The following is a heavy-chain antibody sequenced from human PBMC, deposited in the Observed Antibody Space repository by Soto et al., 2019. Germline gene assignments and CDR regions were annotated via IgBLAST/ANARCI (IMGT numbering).Heavy chain of an antibody. CDR1: GFTVSSHY. CDR3: AREVFCSSSSCQVRYGMDV. J-gene: IGHJ6*02. D-gene: IGHD2-2*01. Sequence: GGSLRLSCAPSGFTVSSHYMSWVRQAPGKGLEWVSVINSGGSTYYADSVKGRFTISRDHSRNTLYLQMNSLRVEDTAVYYCAREVFCSSSSCQVRYGMDVWGQGTTGTVSS. CDR2: INSGGST. V-gene: IGHV3-53*01.